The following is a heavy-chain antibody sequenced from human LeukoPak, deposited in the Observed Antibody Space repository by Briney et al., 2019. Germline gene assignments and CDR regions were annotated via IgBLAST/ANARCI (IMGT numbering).Heavy chain of an antibody. CDR3: ARGYSSSWYYGLGFGFDY. V-gene: IGHV4-34*01. CDR2: INHNGST. Sequence: PSETLSLTCAVYGGSFSGYYWSWIRQPPGKGLEWIGEINHNGSTNYNPSLKSRVTISVDTSKNQFSLKLSSVTAADTAVYYCARGYSSSWYYGLGFGFDYWGQGTLVTVSS. J-gene: IGHJ4*02. CDR1: GGSFSGYY. D-gene: IGHD6-13*01.